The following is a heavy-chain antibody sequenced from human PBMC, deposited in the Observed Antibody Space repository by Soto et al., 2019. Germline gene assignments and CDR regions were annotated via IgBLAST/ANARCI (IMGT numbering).Heavy chain of an antibody. J-gene: IGHJ3*02. CDR2: ISGSGGST. D-gene: IGHD6-19*01. V-gene: IGHV3-23*01. CDR3: EKDRGYSSGWYGAFDI. Sequence: EVQLLESGGGLVQPGGSLRLSCAASGFTFSSYAMSWVRQAPGKGLEWVSAISGSGGSTYYADSVKGRFTISRDNSKNTLYLQMNSLRAEDTAVYYCEKDRGYSSGWYGAFDIWGQGTMVTVSS. CDR1: GFTFSSYA.